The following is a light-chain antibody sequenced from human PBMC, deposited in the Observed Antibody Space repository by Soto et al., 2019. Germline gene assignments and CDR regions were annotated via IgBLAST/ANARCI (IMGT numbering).Light chain of an antibody. CDR3: QHSYSRPGIT. J-gene: IGKJ3*01. CDR2: AAS. Sequence: DIQMTQSPSSLSASVGDRVTITCRASQSISSYLNWYQQKPGKAPKLLIYAASSLQSGVPSRFSGSGSGTHFTLTISSLQPEDFATYYCQHSYSRPGITFGPGTKVDIK. V-gene: IGKV1-39*01. CDR1: QSISSY.